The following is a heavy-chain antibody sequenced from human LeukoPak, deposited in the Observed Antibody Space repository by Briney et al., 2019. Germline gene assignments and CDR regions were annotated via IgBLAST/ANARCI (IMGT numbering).Heavy chain of an antibody. CDR3: AKDSSSSLYYYYGMDV. Sequence: GGSLRLSCAASGFTFSSYAMSWVRQAPGKGLEWVSAISGSGGSTYYADSVKGRFTIPRDNSKNTLYLQMNSLRAEDTAVYYCAKDSSSSLYYYYGMDVWGQGTTVTVSS. J-gene: IGHJ6*02. CDR1: GFTFSSYA. D-gene: IGHD6-6*01. V-gene: IGHV3-23*01. CDR2: ISGSGGST.